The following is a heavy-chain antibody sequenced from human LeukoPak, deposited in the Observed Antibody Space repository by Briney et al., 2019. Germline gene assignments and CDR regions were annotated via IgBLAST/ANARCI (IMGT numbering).Heavy chain of an antibody. CDR2: INPNSGGT. CDR1: GYTFTGYY. D-gene: IGHD6-19*01. J-gene: IGHJ4*02. CDR3: ARVCPYSSGWYGGFDY. V-gene: IGHV1-2*02. Sequence: ASVKVSCKASGYTFTGYYMHWVRQAPGQGLEWMGWINPNSGGTNYAQKFQGRVTMTRDTSISTAYMEPSRLRSDDTAVYYCARVCPYSSGWYGGFDYWGQGTLVTVSS.